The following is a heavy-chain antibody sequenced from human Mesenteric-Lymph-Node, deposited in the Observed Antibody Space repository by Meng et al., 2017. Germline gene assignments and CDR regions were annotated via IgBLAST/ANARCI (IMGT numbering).Heavy chain of an antibody. J-gene: IGHJ5*02. CDR2: ISAHNGNT. Sequence: ASVKVSCKASGYTFTDYGISWVRQAPGPGREWMGWISAHNGNTNYPQKFKGRLTMTTDTSTSTAYMELSRLRSDDTAVYYCGRDLCTSCYVRGRWFDPWGQGTLVTVSS. CDR1: GYTFTDYG. D-gene: IGHD2-2*01. V-gene: IGHV1-18*01. CDR3: GRDLCTSCYVRGRWFDP.